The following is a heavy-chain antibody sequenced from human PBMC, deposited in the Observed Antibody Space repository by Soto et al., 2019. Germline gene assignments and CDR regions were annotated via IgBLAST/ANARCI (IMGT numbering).Heavy chain of an antibody. J-gene: IGHJ4*02. CDR3: ARLWDYYDSSGYYYYFDY. Sequence: PGESLKISCNGSGYIFTSYWIGWVRQMPGKGLEWMGIIYPGDSDTRYSPSFQGQVTISADKSISTAYLQWSSLKASDTAMYYCARLWDYYDSSGYYYYFDYWGQGTLVTVSS. D-gene: IGHD3-22*01. V-gene: IGHV5-51*01. CDR2: IYPGDSDT. CDR1: GYIFTSYW.